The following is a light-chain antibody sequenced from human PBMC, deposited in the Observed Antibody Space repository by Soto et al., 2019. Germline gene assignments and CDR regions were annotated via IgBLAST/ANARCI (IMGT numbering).Light chain of an antibody. CDR2: AAS. CDR1: QGINSR. J-gene: IGKJ1*01. Sequence: DVLMTQFPSSVSASVGDRVTITCRASQGINSRLAWYRQKPGKAPELLIYAASTLHRGVPSRFSGSESGTDFTLTINSLQPEDFATSYCQQGDSFPRPFGHGT. V-gene: IGKV1-12*01. CDR3: QQGDSFPRP.